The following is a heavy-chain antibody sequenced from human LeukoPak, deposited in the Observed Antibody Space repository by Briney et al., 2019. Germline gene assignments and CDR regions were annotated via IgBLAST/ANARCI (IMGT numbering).Heavy chain of an antibody. CDR1: GFTFSSYS. CDR3: ARGAHCSSTSCSHYYYMDV. CDR2: ISSSSSYI. Sequence: GGSLRLSCAASGFTFSSYSMNWVRQAPGKGLEWVSSISSSSSYIYYADSVKGRFTISRDNAKNSLYLQMNSLRAEDTAVYYCARGAHCSSTSCSHYYYMDVWGKGTTVTVSS. V-gene: IGHV3-21*01. J-gene: IGHJ6*03. D-gene: IGHD2-2*01.